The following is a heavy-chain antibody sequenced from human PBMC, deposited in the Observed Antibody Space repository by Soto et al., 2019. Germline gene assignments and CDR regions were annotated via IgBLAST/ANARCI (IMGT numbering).Heavy chain of an antibody. J-gene: IGHJ6*02. D-gene: IGHD3-10*01. CDR2: IVVGSGNT. CDR3: AAGAYGSGSYYYYYYGMDV. V-gene: IGHV1-58*01. CDR1: GFTFTSSA. Sequence: ASVKVSCKASGFTFTSSAVQWVRQARGQRLEWIGWIVVGSGNTNYAQKFQEGVTITRDMSTSTAYMELSSLRSEDTAVYYCAAGAYGSGSYYYYYYGMDVWGQGTTVTVSS.